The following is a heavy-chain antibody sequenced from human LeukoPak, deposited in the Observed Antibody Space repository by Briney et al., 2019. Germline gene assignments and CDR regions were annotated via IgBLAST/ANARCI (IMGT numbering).Heavy chain of an antibody. Sequence: GGSLRLSCAASGFTFSSYAMSWVRQAPGKGLEWVSAISGSGGSTYYADSVKGRFTISRDNSKNTLYLQMNSLRAEDTAVYYCAKETMIVVVIPGGAFDIWGQGTMVTVSS. J-gene: IGHJ3*02. V-gene: IGHV3-23*01. CDR1: GFTFSSYA. CDR2: ISGSGGST. D-gene: IGHD3-22*01. CDR3: AKETMIVVVIPGGAFDI.